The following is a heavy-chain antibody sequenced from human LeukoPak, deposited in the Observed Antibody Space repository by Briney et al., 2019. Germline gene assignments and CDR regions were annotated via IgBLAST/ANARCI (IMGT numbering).Heavy chain of an antibody. Sequence: ASVKVSCKTSGYTFTNYYVHWVRQAPGQGLEWMGYIIPDSGGADYDQRFQGRVTMTRDKSISTVYMELRSLRSDDTAVYYCSTEDKYCGGANCGKYWGQGTLVTVSS. CDR3: STEDKYCGGANCGKY. V-gene: IGHV1-2*02. D-gene: IGHD2-21*01. CDR2: IIPDSGGA. J-gene: IGHJ4*02. CDR1: GYTFTNYY.